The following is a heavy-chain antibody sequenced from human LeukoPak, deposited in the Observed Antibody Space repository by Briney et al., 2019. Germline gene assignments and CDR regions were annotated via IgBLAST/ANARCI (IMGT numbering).Heavy chain of an antibody. CDR3: AREPFPCITMVRDTCYYYYYMDV. Sequence: ASVKVSCKASGYTFTSYYMHWVRQAPGQGLEWVGIINPSGGSTSYAQKFQGRVTMTRDTSTSTVYMELSSLRSEDTAVYYCAREPFPCITMVRDTCYYYYYMDVWGKGTTVTISS. CDR2: INPSGGST. D-gene: IGHD3-10*01. J-gene: IGHJ6*03. CDR1: GYTFTSYY. V-gene: IGHV1-46*01.